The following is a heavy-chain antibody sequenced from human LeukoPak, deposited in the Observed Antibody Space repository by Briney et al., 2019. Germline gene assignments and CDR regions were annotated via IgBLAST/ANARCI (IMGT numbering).Heavy chain of an antibody. D-gene: IGHD3-22*01. CDR2: IYYSGRT. CDR3: ARRRYYDGSGYLE. CDR1: GDSVSRSDSY. J-gene: IGHJ1*01. V-gene: IGHV4-39*01. Sequence: PSETLSLTRSVSGDSVSRSDSYWDWIRQPPGKWLEWIVTIYYSGRTYYSPSIKSRVTMSVDPSNNQFSLNLRSVTAADTAVYYCARRRYYDGSGYLEWGQGTLLSVSS.